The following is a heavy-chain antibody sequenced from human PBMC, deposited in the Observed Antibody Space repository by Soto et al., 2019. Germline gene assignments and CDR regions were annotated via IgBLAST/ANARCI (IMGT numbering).Heavy chain of an antibody. CDR1: GGSISSGGYY. J-gene: IGHJ4*02. CDR2: IYYSGST. CDR3: ARVNAAWFGELFHFDY. V-gene: IGHV4-31*03. D-gene: IGHD3-10*01. Sequence: PSETLSLTCTVSGGSISSGGYYWSWIRQHPGKGLEWIGYIYYSGSTYYNPSLKSRVTISVDTSKNQFSLKLSSVTAADTAVYYCARVNAAWFGELFHFDYWGQGTLVTVSS.